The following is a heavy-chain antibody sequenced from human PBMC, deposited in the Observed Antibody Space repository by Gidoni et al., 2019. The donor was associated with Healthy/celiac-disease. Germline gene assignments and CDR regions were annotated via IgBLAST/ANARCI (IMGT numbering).Heavy chain of an antibody. CDR2: ISAYNGNT. CDR3: ARDNPVVIYYYDSSGYPPAFDI. CDR1: GYTFTSYG. V-gene: IGHV1-18*01. Sequence: QVQLVQSGAEVKKPGASVQVSCKASGYTFTSYGISWVRQAPGQGLEWMGWISAYNGNTNYAQKLQGRFNMTTDTSTSTAYMELRSLRSDDTAVYYCARDNPVVIYYYDSSGYPPAFDIWGQGTMVTVSS. J-gene: IGHJ3*02. D-gene: IGHD3-22*01.